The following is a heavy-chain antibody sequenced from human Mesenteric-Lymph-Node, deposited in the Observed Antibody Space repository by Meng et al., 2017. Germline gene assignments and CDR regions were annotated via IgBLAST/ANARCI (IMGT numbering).Heavy chain of an antibody. CDR1: GFTFSSYE. CDR3: ATATVSYYYYGMDV. Sequence: GGSLRLSCAASGFTFSSYEMNWVRQAPGKGLEWVSYISSSGSTIYYADSVKGRFTISRDNAKDSLYLQMNSLRAEDTAVYYCATATVSYYYYGMDVWGQGTTVTVSS. V-gene: IGHV3-48*03. D-gene: IGHD4-17*01. J-gene: IGHJ6*02. CDR2: ISSSGSTI.